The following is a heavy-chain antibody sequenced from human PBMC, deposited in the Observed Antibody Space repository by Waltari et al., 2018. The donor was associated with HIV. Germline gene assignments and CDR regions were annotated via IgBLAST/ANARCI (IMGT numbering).Heavy chain of an antibody. CDR1: GFSLSTSGVG. J-gene: IGHJ4*02. CDR3: AHSEGSTN. D-gene: IGHD2-2*01. CDR2: IYWADDN. V-gene: IGHV2-5*02. Sequence: QITLKESGPTLVKPTQTLTLTCTFSGFSLSTSGVGVGWIRPPTGKALEWLALIYWADDNHYSPSLKSRLTITNDTSKNHVVLTMTNMDPVDTATYYCAHSEGSTNWGQGTLVTVAS.